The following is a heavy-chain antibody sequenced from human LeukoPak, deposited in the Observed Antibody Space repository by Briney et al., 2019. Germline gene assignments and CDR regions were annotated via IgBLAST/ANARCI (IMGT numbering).Heavy chain of an antibody. J-gene: IGHJ4*02. Sequence: GGSLRLSCAGAGFSIIDHHMDWVRQAPGKGLEWVSGLYSGGGTYYADSVKGRFDISRDNSKNTLYLQMNSLRAEDTAVYYCARDWVQYDLPRYSDCWGQGALVTVSS. CDR2: LYSGGGT. CDR3: ARDWVQYDLPRYSDC. V-gene: IGHV3-66*01. CDR1: GFSIIDHH. D-gene: IGHD2-8*01.